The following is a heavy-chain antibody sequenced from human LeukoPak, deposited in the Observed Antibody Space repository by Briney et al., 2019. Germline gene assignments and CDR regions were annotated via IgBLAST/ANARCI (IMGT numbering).Heavy chain of an antibody. V-gene: IGHV3-23*01. Sequence: AGGSLRLSCAASGFTFSSYAMNWVRQAPGKGLEWVSGISSSGGGTYYADSVKGRFTISRDNSKNTLYLQMNSLRAEDTAVYYCAKGGGRSFNFWTCYDWGQGTLVTVSS. J-gene: IGHJ4*02. D-gene: IGHD3/OR15-3a*01. CDR1: GFTFSSYA. CDR3: AKGGGRSFNFWTCYD. CDR2: ISSSGGGT.